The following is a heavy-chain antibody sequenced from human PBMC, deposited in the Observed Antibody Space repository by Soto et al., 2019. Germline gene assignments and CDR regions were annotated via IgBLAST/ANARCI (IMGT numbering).Heavy chain of an antibody. CDR3: ARCTLEWSPWSSIYYGMDV. Sequence: QVQLVQSGAEVKKPGSSVKVSCKASGGTFSSYAISWVRQAPGQGLEWMGGIIPIFGTANYAQKFQGRVTITADKSTSTAYMEVSRLRSEYTAVYYCARCTLEWSPWSSIYYGMDVWGQGTTVTVTS. J-gene: IGHJ6*02. CDR1: GGTFSSYA. V-gene: IGHV1-69*06. CDR2: IIPIFGTA. D-gene: IGHD3-3*01.